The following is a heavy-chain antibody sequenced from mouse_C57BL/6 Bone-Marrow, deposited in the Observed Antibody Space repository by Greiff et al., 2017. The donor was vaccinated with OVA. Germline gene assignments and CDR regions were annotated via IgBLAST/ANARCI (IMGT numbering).Heavy chain of an antibody. J-gene: IGHJ4*01. CDR3: ARRGTVYAMDY. Sequence: VQLQQSGAELVKPGASVKISCKASGYAFSNYWMNWVKQRPGQGLEWIGQIYPGDGDTNYNEKFKGKATLTADKSSSTAYMQLSSLTSEDSAVYFCARRGTVYAMDYWGQGTSVTVSS. CDR1: GYAFSNYW. D-gene: IGHD1-1*01. V-gene: IGHV1-80*01. CDR2: IYPGDGDT.